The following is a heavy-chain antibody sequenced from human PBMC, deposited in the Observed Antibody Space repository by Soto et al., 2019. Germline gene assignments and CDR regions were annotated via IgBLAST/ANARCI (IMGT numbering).Heavy chain of an antibody. Sequence: EVQLVESGGGLVKPGGSLRLSCAASGFTFSNAWMSWVRQAPGKGLEWVGRIKSKTDGGTTDYAAPVKGRFTISRDDSKNTLYLQMNSLKTEDTAVYYCTTPIVGATGYYYYYYGMDVWGQGTTVTVSS. CDR2: IKSKTDGGTT. V-gene: IGHV3-15*01. CDR3: TTPIVGATGYYYYYYGMDV. CDR1: GFTFSNAW. J-gene: IGHJ6*02. D-gene: IGHD1-26*01.